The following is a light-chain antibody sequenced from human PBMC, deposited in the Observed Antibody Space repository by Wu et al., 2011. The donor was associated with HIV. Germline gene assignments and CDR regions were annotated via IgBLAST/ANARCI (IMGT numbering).Light chain of an antibody. J-gene: IGKJ2*03. CDR1: QSLGTN. Sequence: EIVLTQSPATLSLSPGERATLSCRASQSLGTNLAWYQQKPGQAPRLLIYGASNRATGIPARFSGSGSGTDFILTISSLEPEDFAVYYCQQYGSSPTSFGQGTKLEI. CDR2: GAS. CDR3: QQYGSSPTS. V-gene: IGKV3-11*01.